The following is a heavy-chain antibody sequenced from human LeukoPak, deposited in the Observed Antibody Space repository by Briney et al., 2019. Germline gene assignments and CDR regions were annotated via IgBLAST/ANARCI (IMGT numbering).Heavy chain of an antibody. D-gene: IGHD3-22*01. V-gene: IGHV4-34*01. CDR1: GGSFSGYY. CDR3: ARSGDSSGYRYFDY. J-gene: IGHJ4*02. Sequence: PSETLSLTCAVYGGSFSGYYWGWIRQPPGKGLEWIGEINHSGSTNYNPSLKSRVTISVDTSKNQFSLKLSSVTAADTAVYYCARSGDSSGYRYFDYWGQGTLVTVSS. CDR2: INHSGST.